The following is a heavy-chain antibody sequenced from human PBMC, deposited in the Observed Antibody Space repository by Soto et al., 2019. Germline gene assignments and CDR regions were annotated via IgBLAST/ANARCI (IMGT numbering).Heavy chain of an antibody. CDR3: AKNLEPRIAAAASDY. J-gene: IGHJ4*02. V-gene: IGHV3-30*18. Sequence: GGSLRLSSAASGFTFSSYGMHWVRQAPGEGLEWVAVISYDGSNKYYADSVKGRLTISRDNSKNTLYLQMNSLRAEDTAVYYCAKNLEPRIAAAASDYWGQGTLVTVSS. CDR2: ISYDGSNK. D-gene: IGHD6-13*01. CDR1: GFTFSSYG.